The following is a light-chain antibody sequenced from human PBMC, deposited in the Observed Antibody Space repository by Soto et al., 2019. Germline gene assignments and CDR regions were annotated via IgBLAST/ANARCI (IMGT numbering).Light chain of an antibody. V-gene: IGKV3-15*01. CDR2: GAS. CDR1: QSISSN. J-gene: IGKJ5*01. Sequence: DIVMTQSPATLSVSPGERATLSCRASQSISSNLAWYQQKPGQAPRLLIDGASTRATGISARFSGSGSGTEFTLTISSLQSEDLAVYYCQQYNNWPLTFGQGTRLESK. CDR3: QQYNNWPLT.